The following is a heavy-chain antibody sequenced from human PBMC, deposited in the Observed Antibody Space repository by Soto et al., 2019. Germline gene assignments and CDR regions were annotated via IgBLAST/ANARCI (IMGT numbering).Heavy chain of an antibody. CDR3: ASFSRMADGYY. D-gene: IGHD3-22*01. Sequence: VGSLRLSCAASGFIFSSYAINWVRQAPGKGLEWVSYISGSGTTIYYADSVKGRFTISRDYAKSSLYLQMNSLRAEDTAMYYCASFSRMADGYYWGQGTLVTVS. V-gene: IGHV3-48*01. CDR2: ISGSGTTI. J-gene: IGHJ4*02. CDR1: GFIFSSYA.